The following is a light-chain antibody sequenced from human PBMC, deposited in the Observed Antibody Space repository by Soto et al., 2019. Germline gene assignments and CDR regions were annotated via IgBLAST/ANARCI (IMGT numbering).Light chain of an antibody. CDR3: QQYFTSPWT. CDR1: QSILDRSKNKYY. V-gene: IGKV4-1*01. Sequence: DIVMTQSPDSLAVSLGERATFNCKSSQSILDRSKNKYYLAWYQQKSGQRPKLLIYWACLRESAVPDRFTGSGSGTDFTLTLSSLQAEDVAVYYCQQYFTSPWTFGQGTKVEI. J-gene: IGKJ1*01. CDR2: WAC.